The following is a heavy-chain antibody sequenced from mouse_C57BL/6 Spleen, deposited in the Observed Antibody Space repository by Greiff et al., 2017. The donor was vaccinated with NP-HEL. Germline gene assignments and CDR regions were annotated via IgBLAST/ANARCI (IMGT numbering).Heavy chain of an antibody. CDR3: ARRGNDYDERDYYAMDY. J-gene: IGHJ4*01. CDR1: GFTFSDYG. D-gene: IGHD2-4*01. Sequence: EVKLMDSGGGLVKPGGSLKLSCAASGFTFSDYGMHWVRQAPEKGLEWVAYISSGSSTIYYADTVKGRFTISRDNAKNTLFLQMTSLRSEDTAMYYCARRGNDYDERDYYAMDYWGQGTSVTVSS. CDR2: ISSGSSTI. V-gene: IGHV5-17*01.